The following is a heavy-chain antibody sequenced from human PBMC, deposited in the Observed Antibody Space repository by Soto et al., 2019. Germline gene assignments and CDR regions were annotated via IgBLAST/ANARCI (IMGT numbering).Heavy chain of an antibody. CDR3: ARDPYDSSGSNWFDP. V-gene: IGHV1-18*04. CDR2: ISAYNGNT. CDR1: GYTFTSYG. D-gene: IGHD3-22*01. Sequence: ASVKVSFKASGYTFTSYGISWVRQAPGQGLEWMGWISAYNGNTNYAQKLQGRVTMTTDTSTSTAYMELRSLRSDDTAVYYCARDPYDSSGSNWFDPWGQGTLVTVSS. J-gene: IGHJ5*02.